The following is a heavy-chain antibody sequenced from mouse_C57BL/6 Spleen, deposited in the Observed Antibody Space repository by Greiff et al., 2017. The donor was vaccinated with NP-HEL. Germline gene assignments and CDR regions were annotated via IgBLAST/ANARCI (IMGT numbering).Heavy chain of an antibody. CDR1: GYAFSSYW. D-gene: IGHD1-1*01. Sequence: QVQLQQSGAELVKPGASVKISCKASGYAFSSYWMNWVKQRPGKGLEWIGHIYPGDGDTNYHGKFKGKATLTADKSSSTVYMQLSSLTSEYSSVYFYVRLWVTTVVATYSAMDYWGQGTSVTVAS. J-gene: IGHJ4*01. CDR2: IYPGDGDT. CDR3: VRLWVTTVVATYSAMDY. V-gene: IGHV1-80*01.